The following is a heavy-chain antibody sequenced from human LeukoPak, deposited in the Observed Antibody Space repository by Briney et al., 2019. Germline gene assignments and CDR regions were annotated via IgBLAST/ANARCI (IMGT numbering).Heavy chain of an antibody. CDR2: ISGSGGTP. D-gene: IGHD3-10*01. V-gene: IGHV3-23*01. J-gene: IGHJ4*02. CDR1: GFTFSSYP. Sequence: GGSLRLSCAASGFTFSSYPMTWVRQAPGKGLQWVSTISGSGGTPYYADSVKGRFTISRDNSKNTLSLQMSSLRAEDTAVYYCAKSRFQLRVVRGVTDYWGQGTLVTVSS. CDR3: AKSRFQLRVVRGVTDY.